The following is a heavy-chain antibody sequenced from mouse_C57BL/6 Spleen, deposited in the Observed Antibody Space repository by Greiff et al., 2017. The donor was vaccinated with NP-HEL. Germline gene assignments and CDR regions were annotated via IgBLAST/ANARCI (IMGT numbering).Heavy chain of an antibody. J-gene: IGHJ2*01. CDR2: IHPNSGST. V-gene: IGHV1-64*01. D-gene: IGHD1-1*01. Sequence: QVQLQQPGAELVKPGASVKLSCKASGYTFTSYWMHWVKQRPGQGLEWIGMIHPNSGSTNYNEKFKSKATLTVDKSSSTAYMQLSSLTSEDSAVYYSARGIDYYGSSYGGYWGQGTTLTVSS. CDR1: GYTFTSYW. CDR3: ARGIDYYGSSYGGY.